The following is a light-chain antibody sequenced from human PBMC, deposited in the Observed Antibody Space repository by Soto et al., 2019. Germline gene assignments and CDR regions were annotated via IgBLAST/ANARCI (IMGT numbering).Light chain of an antibody. CDR3: QAYAYCLTASV. V-gene: IGLV1-40*01. CDR1: SSNLGAGYD. CDR2: GNR. J-gene: IGLJ3*02. Sequence: QSVLTQPPSVSGAPGQRVSISCTGNSSNLGAGYDVHWYQQLPGAAPKLVIFGNRNRPSGVPERFSGSKSGTSASLAITGLQTEDEADYYCQAYAYCLTASVFGGGTKVTVL.